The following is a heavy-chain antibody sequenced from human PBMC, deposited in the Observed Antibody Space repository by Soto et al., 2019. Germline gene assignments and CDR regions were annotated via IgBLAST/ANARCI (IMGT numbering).Heavy chain of an antibody. V-gene: IGHV3-30*15. CDR2: VSRDGVKK. CDR1: GLILSSHA. D-gene: IGHD2-15*01. Sequence: PGGPLRSSSATSGLILSSHAIHWVRQAPGKGLEWVAFVSRDGVKKDYADSVKGRFTISRDNSKNTVYLQMSSLRAEDTAVYYCGRVLSADCIGGSCFSNGFDHRDQGT. J-gene: IGHJ4*02. CDR3: GRVLSADCIGGSCFSNGFDH.